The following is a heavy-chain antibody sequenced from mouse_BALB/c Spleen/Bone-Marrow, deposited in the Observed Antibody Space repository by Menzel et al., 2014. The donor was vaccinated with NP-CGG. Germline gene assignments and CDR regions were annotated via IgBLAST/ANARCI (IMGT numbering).Heavy chain of an antibody. Sequence: QVQLQQPGPGLVQSSQSLSITCTVSGLSLTSYGVHWVRLSPGKGLEWLGVIWNIGTTDYNAAFISRLSITKDNSKSQVFFKMYSLKADDTAIYYCASEFAYWGQGTLVTVSA. CDR2: IWNIGTT. CDR1: GLSLTSYG. J-gene: IGHJ3*01. CDR3: ASEFAY. V-gene: IGHV2-4-1*01.